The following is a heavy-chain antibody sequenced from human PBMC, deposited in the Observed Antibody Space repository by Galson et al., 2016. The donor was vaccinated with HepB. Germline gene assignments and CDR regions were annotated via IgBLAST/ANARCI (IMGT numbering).Heavy chain of an antibody. V-gene: IGHV5-51*01. D-gene: IGHD3-22*01. J-gene: IGHJ4*02. Sequence: QSGAEVKKPGESLKISCKASGYNFTSLWIGWVRQMPGKGLQWMGIIWPHDSETRYSPSFQGQVTISADKSISTTYLQWGSLKASDTAMYYCVRPPGHHFDSSGNQIWDNDYWGQGTLLIVSS. CDR2: IWPHDSET. CDR1: GYNFTSLW. CDR3: VRPPGHHFDSSGNQIWDNDY.